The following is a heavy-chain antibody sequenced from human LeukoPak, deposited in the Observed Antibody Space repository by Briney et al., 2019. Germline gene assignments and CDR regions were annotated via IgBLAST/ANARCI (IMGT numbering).Heavy chain of an antibody. CDR1: GFTFSSYS. J-gene: IGHJ3*02. Sequence: PGGSLRLSCAASGFTFSSYSMNWVRQAPGKGLEWVSSISSSSSYIYYADSVKGRFTISRDNAKNSLYLQMHSLRAEDTAVYYCARDTSDTDDSFDIWGQGTMVTVSS. V-gene: IGHV3-21*01. CDR3: ARDTSDTDDSFDI. CDR2: ISSSSSYI. D-gene: IGHD5-18*01.